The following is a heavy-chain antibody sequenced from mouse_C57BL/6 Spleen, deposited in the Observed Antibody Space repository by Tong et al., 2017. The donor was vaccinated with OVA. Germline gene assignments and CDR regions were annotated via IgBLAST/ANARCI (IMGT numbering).Heavy chain of an antibody. Sequence: EVQLQESGPELVKPGASVKIPCKASGYTFTDYNMDWVKQSHGKSLEWIGYINPNNGGTSYNQRFKGKATLTVNKSSSTAYMELRSLTSEDSAVYYCARGLRREYYFDYWGQGTTLTVSS. J-gene: IGHJ2*01. CDR3: ARGLRREYYFDY. CDR2: INPNNGGT. D-gene: IGHD2-4*01. CDR1: GYTFTDYN. V-gene: IGHV1-22*01.